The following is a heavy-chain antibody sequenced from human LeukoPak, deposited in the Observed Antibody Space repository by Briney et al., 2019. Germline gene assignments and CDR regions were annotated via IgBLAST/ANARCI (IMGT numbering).Heavy chain of an antibody. V-gene: IGHV1-2*02. J-gene: IGHJ5*02. CDR1: GYTFTGYY. Sequence: ASVRVSRKASGYTFTGYYMHWVRQAPGQGLEWMGWINPNSGGTNYAQKFQGRVTMTRDTSISTAYMELSRLRSDDTAVYYCARDVDYYGSGSPNWFDPWGQGTLVTVSS. CDR2: INPNSGGT. D-gene: IGHD3-10*01. CDR3: ARDVDYYGSGSPNWFDP.